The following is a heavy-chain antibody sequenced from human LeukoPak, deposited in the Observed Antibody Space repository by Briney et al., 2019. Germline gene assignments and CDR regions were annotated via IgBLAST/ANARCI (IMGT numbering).Heavy chain of an antibody. V-gene: IGHV4-39*07. J-gene: IGHJ4*02. CDR3: ARSVSPPYYFDY. Sequence: PSETLSLTCTVSGGSISSGGYYWSWIRQPPGKGLEWIGEINHSGSTNYNPSLKSRVTISVDTSKNQFSLKLSSVTAADTAVYYCARSVSPPYYFDYWGQGTLVTVSS. CDR1: GGSISSGGYY. CDR2: INHSGST.